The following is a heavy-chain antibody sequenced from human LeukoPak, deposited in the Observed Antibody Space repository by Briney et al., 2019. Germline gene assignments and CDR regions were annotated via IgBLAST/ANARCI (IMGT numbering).Heavy chain of an antibody. V-gene: IGHV4-34*01. D-gene: IGHD3-3*01. Sequence: PETLSLTCAVYGGSFSGYYWSWIRQPPGKGLEWIGEINHSGSTNYNPSLKSRVTISVDTSKNQFSLKLSSVTAADTAVYYCARGPRITIFGVVTGGYFDYWGQGTLVTVSS. J-gene: IGHJ4*02. CDR3: ARGPRITIFGVVTGGYFDY. CDR2: INHSGST. CDR1: GGSFSGYY.